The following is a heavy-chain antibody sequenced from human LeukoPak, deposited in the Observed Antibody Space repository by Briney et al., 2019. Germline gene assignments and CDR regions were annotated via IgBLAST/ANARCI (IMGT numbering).Heavy chain of an antibody. CDR2: FDPEDGET. D-gene: IGHD6-13*01. CDR3: ATDPMRSSLRVCMGY. CDR1: GYTLTELS. J-gene: IGHJ4*02. V-gene: IGHV1-24*01. Sequence: ASVKVSCKVSGYTLTELSMHWVRQAPGKGPEWMGGFDPEDGETIYAQKFQGRVTMTEDTSTDTAYMELSSLRSEDTAVYYCATDPMRSSLRVCMGYWGQGTLVTVSS.